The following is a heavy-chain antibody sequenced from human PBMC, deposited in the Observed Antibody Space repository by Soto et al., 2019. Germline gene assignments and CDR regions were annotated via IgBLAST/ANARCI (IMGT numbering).Heavy chain of an antibody. CDR1: GFTFSSYS. V-gene: IGHV3-48*02. D-gene: IGHD3-10*01. Sequence: GGSLRLSCAASGFTFSSYSMNWVRQAPGKGLEWVSYISSSSSTIYYADSVKGRFTISRDNAKNSLYLQMNSLRDEDTAVYYCARDVSYYGSGSYSLYYYGMDVWGQGTTVTVSS. CDR2: ISSSSSTI. CDR3: ARDVSYYGSGSYSLYYYGMDV. J-gene: IGHJ6*02.